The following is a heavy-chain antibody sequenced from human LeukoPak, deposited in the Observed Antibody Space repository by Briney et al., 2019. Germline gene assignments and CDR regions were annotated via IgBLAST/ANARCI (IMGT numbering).Heavy chain of an antibody. J-gene: IGHJ4*02. D-gene: IGHD4-17*01. CDR1: GYTFTSYG. CDR3: ARDRLREPFDY. Sequence: GASVKVSCKTSGYTFTSYGISWVRQAPGQGLEWMGWISAYNGNTIYAQKVQGRVTMTTDTSTSTAYMELSSLRSEDTAVYYCARDRLREPFDYWGQGTLVTVSS. CDR2: ISAYNGNT. V-gene: IGHV1-18*01.